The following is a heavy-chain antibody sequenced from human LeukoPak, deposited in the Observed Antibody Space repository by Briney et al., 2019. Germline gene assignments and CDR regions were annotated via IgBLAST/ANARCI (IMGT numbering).Heavy chain of an antibody. CDR3: AGGGSLVPAAPFDY. CDR2: ISGSGGST. J-gene: IGHJ4*02. V-gene: IGHV3-23*01. D-gene: IGHD2-2*01. CDR1: GFTFSSYA. Sequence: PGGSLRLSCAASGFTFSSYAMSWVRQAPGKGLEWVSAISGSGGSTYYADSVKGRFTISRDNSKNTLYLQMSSLRAEDTAVYYCAGGGSLVPAAPFDYWGQGTLVTVSS.